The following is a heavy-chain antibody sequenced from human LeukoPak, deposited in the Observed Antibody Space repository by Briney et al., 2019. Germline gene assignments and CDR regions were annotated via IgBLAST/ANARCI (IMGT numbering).Heavy chain of an antibody. Sequence: PGGSLRLSCAASGFTFSSYGFHWVRQAPGKGLEWVAVIWFDGSNKYYADSVKGRFTISRDTSKNTLFLQMNSLRVEDTAVYYCAREQPAVTTDFDYWGQGTLVTVSS. CDR3: AREQPAVTTDFDY. J-gene: IGHJ4*02. D-gene: IGHD4-11*01. V-gene: IGHV3-33*01. CDR2: IWFDGSNK. CDR1: GFTFSSYG.